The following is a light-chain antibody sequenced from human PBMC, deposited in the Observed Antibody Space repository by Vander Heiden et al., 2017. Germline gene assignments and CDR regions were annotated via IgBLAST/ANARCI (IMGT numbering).Light chain of an antibody. CDR2: DAS. V-gene: IGKV1-5*01. CDR3: QQDNSYSQT. Sequence: DIQMTQSPSTLSASVGDRVTITCRASQSISSWLAWYQQKPGKAPKLLIYDASSLESGVPSRFSGSGPGTEFTLTISSLQPDDFATYYCQQDNSYSQTFGQGTKVEIK. CDR1: QSISSW. J-gene: IGKJ1*01.